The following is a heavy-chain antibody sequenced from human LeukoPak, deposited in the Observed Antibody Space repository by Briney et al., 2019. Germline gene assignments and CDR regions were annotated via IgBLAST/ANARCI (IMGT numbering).Heavy chain of an antibody. CDR3: AELGITMIGGV. J-gene: IGHJ6*04. D-gene: IGHD3-10*02. V-gene: IGHV3-7*01. CDR2: IKQDGSEK. Sequence: GGSLRLSCAASGFTVSSNYMSWVRQAPGKGLEWVANIKQDGSEKYYVDSVEGRFTISRDNAKNSLYLQMNSLRAEDTAVYYCAELGITMIGGVWGKGTTVTISS. CDR1: GFTVSSNY.